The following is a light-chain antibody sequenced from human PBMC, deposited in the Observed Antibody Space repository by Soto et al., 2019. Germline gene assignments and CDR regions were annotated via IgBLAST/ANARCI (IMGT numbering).Light chain of an antibody. CDR2: GAS. CDR3: QQYNNWPPYT. V-gene: IGKV3-15*01. Sequence: EIVMTQSPATLSVSPGERATLSCRASQSVSSNLAWYQQKPGQAPRLLIYGASTRATGIPARFSGSGSGTDLTLTISSLQSEDFAVYYRQQYNNWPPYTFGQGTKLEIK. J-gene: IGKJ2*01. CDR1: QSVSSN.